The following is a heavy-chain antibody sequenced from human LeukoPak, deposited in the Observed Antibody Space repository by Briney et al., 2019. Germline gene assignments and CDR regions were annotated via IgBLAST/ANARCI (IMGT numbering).Heavy chain of an antibody. D-gene: IGHD2-15*01. CDR1: GYTCTGYY. V-gene: IGHV1-2*02. CDR3: ARDYGSSVAFAFDI. Sequence: ASVKVSCKASGYTCTGYYMHWVRQAPGQGLEWMGWINPNSGGTNYAQKFQGRVTMTRDTSISTAYMELSRPRSDDTAVYYCARDYGSSVAFAFDIWGQGTMVTVSS. CDR2: INPNSGGT. J-gene: IGHJ3*02.